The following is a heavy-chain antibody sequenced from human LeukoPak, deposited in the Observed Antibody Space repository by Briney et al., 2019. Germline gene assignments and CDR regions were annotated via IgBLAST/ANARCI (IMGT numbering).Heavy chain of an antibody. J-gene: IGHJ4*02. CDR2: ISGSGGST. Sequence: GGSLRLSCAASGFTFSSYAMSWVRQAPGKGLEWVSAISGSGGSTYYADSVKGRFTISRDNSKNALYLQMNSLRAEDTAVYYCAKQVGDFWSGYPFDYWGQGTLVTGSS. V-gene: IGHV3-23*01. CDR1: GFTFSSYA. D-gene: IGHD3-3*01. CDR3: AKQVGDFWSGYPFDY.